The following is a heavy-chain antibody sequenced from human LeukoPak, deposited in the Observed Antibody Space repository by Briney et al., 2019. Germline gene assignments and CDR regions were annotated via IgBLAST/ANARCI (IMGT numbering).Heavy chain of an antibody. D-gene: IGHD3-16*01. J-gene: IGHJ4*02. V-gene: IGHV3-30*02. Sequence: GGSLRLSCAASGFTFSSYGMHWVRQAPGKGLEWVAFIRYDGSNKYYADSVKGRFTISRDNSKNTLYLQMNSLRAEDTAVYYCARGDRRWGSNVEVIYWGQGTLVTVSS. CDR2: IRYDGSNK. CDR3: ARGDRRWGSNVEVIY. CDR1: GFTFSSYG.